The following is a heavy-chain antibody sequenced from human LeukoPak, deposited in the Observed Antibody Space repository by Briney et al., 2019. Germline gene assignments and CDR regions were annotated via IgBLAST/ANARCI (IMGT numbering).Heavy chain of an antibody. V-gene: IGHV4-59*01. CDR2: IYYSGST. CDR1: GGSINYYY. Sequence: SETLSLTCAVSGGSINYYYWSWIRQPPGKGLEWIGYIYYSGSTNYNPSLKSRVTISVDTSENQFSLKLSSVTAADSAVYYCARTTEGGYTYNYFYYYYMDVWGKGTPVTISS. J-gene: IGHJ6*03. CDR3: ARTTEGGYTYNYFYYYYMDV. D-gene: IGHD5-18*01.